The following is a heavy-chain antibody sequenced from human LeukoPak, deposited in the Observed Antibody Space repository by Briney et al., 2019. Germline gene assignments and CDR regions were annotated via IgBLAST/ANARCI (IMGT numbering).Heavy chain of an antibody. V-gene: IGHV3-74*01. J-gene: IGHJ4*02. Sequence: GGSLSLSCAASGFTFSSYWMHWVRQAPGKGLVWVSRISSEGSSTSYADSVRGRFTISRDDAKNTLYLQMNSLRAEDTAVYYCATAAAAAPRYWGQGTLVTVSS. CDR1: GFTFSSYW. D-gene: IGHD6-13*01. CDR3: ATAAAAAPRY. CDR2: ISSEGSST.